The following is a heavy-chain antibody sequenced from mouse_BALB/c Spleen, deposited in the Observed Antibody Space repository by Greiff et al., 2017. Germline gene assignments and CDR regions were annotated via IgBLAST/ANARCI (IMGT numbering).Heavy chain of an antibody. CDR2: ISYDGSN. CDR3: ARDEVGFDY. Sequence: EVQLQQSGPGLVKPSQSLSLTCSVTGYSITSGYYWNWIRQFPGNKLEWMGYISYDGSNNYNPSLKNRISITRDTSKNQFFLKLNSVTTEDTATYYCARDEVGFDYGGQGTALTVSS. V-gene: IGHV3-6*02. D-gene: IGHD1-1*02. CDR1: GYSITSGYY. J-gene: IGHJ2*01.